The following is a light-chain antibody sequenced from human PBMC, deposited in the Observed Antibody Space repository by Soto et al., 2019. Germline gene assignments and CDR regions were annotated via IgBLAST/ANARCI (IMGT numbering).Light chain of an antibody. CDR3: GSWDSSLSAYV. Sequence: QSVMTQPPSVSAAPGQRVTISCSGSSSNIGGNSVSWYQQLPGTAPKLLIYDDDKRPSGIPDRFSGSKSGTSATLGITGFQTGDAADYYCGSWDSSLSAYVFGTGTKLTVL. J-gene: IGLJ1*01. CDR1: SSNIGGNS. V-gene: IGLV1-51*01. CDR2: DDD.